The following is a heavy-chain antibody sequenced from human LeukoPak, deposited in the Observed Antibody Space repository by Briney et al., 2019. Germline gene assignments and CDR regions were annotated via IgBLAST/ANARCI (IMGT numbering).Heavy chain of an antibody. V-gene: IGHV3-11*06. Sequence: PGGSLRLSCAGSGFTFSGYDMIWIRQAPGKGLEWVAHMSSSSLKYTRYAESVKGRFTISRDNAKNTVYLEMDSQTTNDTALYYCARGGRNDLRSWFDPWGQGTLVTVSS. CDR2: MSSSSLK. CDR3: ARGGRNDLRSWFDP. D-gene: IGHD1-14*01. CDR1: GFTFSGYD. J-gene: IGHJ5*02.